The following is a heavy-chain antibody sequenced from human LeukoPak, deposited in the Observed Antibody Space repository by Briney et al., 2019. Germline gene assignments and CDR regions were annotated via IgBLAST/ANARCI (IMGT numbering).Heavy chain of an antibody. J-gene: IGHJ6*02. D-gene: IGHD3-10*01. CDR3: ARGLVGYYAMDV. Sequence: GGSLRLSCAASGFTFSSYAMHWVRQAPGKGLEWVAVISYDGSNKYYADSVKGRFTISRDNSRNTLHLQMNSLRAEDTAVYYCARGLVGYYAMDVWGQGTTVTVCS. CDR2: ISYDGSNK. CDR1: GFTFSSYA. V-gene: IGHV3-30*03.